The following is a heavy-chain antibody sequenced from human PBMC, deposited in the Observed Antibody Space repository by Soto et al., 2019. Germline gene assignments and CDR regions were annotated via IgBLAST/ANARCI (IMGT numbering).Heavy chain of an antibody. V-gene: IGHV1-18*01. CDR3: ARDPHDFWSCYYFDY. Sequence: QVQLVQSGAEVKKPGASVKVSCKASGYTFTSYGISWVRQAPGQGLEWMGWISAYNGNTNYAQKLQGRVTVTTDTSTSTAYMELRSLRSDDTAVYYCARDPHDFWSCYYFDYWGQGTLVTVSS. D-gene: IGHD3-3*01. CDR1: GYTFTSYG. J-gene: IGHJ4*02. CDR2: ISAYNGNT.